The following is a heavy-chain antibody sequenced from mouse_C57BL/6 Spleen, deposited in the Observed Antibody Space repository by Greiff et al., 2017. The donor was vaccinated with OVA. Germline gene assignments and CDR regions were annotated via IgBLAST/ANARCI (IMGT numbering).Heavy chain of an antibody. Sequence: VQLQQSGPELVKPGASVKISCKASGYSFTGYYMNWVKQSPEKSLEWIGEINPSTGGTTYNQKFKAKATLTVDKSSSTAYMQLKSLTSEDSAVYYCARYGLSGTGGFAYWGQGTLVTVSA. D-gene: IGHD4-1*01. CDR3: ARYGLSGTGGFAY. CDR1: GYSFTGYY. J-gene: IGHJ3*01. V-gene: IGHV1-42*01. CDR2: INPSTGGT.